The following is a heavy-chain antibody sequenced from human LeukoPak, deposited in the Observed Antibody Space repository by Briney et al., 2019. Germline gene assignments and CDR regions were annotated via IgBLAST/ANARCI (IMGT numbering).Heavy chain of an antibody. CDR3: AKDDSLEGRGTGAFDI. D-gene: IGHD3/OR15-3a*01. CDR2: ISWNSGSI. V-gene: IGHV3-9*03. CDR1: GFTFDDYA. J-gene: IGHJ3*02. Sequence: PGGSLRLSCAASGFTFDDYAMHWVRQAPGKGLEWVSGISWNSGSIGYADSVKGRFTISRDNAKNSLYLQMNSLRAEDMALYYCAKDDSLEGRGTGAFDIWGQGTMVTVSS.